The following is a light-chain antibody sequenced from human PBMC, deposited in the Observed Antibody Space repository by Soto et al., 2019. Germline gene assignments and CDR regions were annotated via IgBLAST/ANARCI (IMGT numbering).Light chain of an antibody. CDR3: QNYNTYWT. V-gene: IGKV1-5*01. CDR2: DAS. CDR1: QSISTW. J-gene: IGKJ1*01. Sequence: DIQMTQSPSTLSASVGDRVTITCRASQSISTWLAWYQQKPGKAPKLLSYDASTLERGVPSRFSGSGSGTEFTLTISSLQPDDFATYYCQNYNTYWTFGQGTKVEIK.